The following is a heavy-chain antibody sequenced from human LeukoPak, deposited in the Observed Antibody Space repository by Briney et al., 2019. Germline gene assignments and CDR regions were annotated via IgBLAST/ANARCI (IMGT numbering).Heavy chain of an antibody. CDR3: ARHRLQLERRGLDY. CDR2: IDSSSRSL. D-gene: IGHD1-1*01. Sequence: GGSLRLSCAASGFTFRTYSMNWVRQAPGKGLEWVSSIDSSSRSLYYADAVKGRFTISRDNAKNSLYLQMNSLRAEDTAVYYCARHRLQLERRGLDYWGQGTLVTVSS. J-gene: IGHJ4*02. V-gene: IGHV3-21*01. CDR1: GFTFRTYS.